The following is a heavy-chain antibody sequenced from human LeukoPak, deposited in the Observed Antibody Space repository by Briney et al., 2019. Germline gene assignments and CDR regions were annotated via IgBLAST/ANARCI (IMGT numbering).Heavy chain of an antibody. CDR3: ARDSFTSGIDY. J-gene: IGHJ4*02. CDR2: IKQDASEK. Sequence: GGSLRLSCTASGFTFSISWMSWVRQAPGKGLEWVANIKQDASEKYYVDSVKGRLTISRDNAKNSLYLQMNSLRAEDTAVYYCARDSFTSGIDYWGQGALVTVSS. CDR1: GFTFSISW. V-gene: IGHV3-7*01. D-gene: IGHD3-10*01.